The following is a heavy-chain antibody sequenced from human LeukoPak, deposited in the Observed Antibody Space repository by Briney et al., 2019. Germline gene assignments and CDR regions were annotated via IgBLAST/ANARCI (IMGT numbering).Heavy chain of an antibody. CDR1: GGSITTSNYY. Sequence: SETLSLTCTVSGGSITTSNYYWGWIRQPPGKGLEWIGSIFYTGSAYYSPSLKSRVSILRDTSKNQFSPKLNSVTAADTAVYYCARRYSGNVHNYFDYWGQGTLVTVSS. CDR2: IFYTGSA. V-gene: IGHV4-39*01. D-gene: IGHD1-26*01. CDR3: ARRYSGNVHNYFDY. J-gene: IGHJ4*02.